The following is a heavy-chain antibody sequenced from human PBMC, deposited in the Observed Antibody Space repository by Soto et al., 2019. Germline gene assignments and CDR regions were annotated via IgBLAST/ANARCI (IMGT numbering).Heavy chain of an antibody. CDR2: IYYSGST. V-gene: IGHV4-31*03. J-gene: IGHJ5*02. Sequence: QVQLQESGPGLVKPSQTLSLTCTVSGGSISSGGYYWSWIRQHPGKGLEWIGYIYYSGSTYYNPSLKSRVTISVDTSKNQFSLKLSSVTAADTAVYYCARDRRSCSGGSCKPIPNHVAWFDPWGQGTLVTVSS. D-gene: IGHD2-15*01. CDR3: ARDRRSCSGGSCKPIPNHVAWFDP. CDR1: GGSISSGGYY.